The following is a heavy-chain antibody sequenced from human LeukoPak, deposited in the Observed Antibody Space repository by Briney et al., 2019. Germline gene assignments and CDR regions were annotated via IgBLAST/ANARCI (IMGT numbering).Heavy chain of an antibody. CDR2: IKQDGSEK. Sequence: GGSLRLSCAASGFTFSSYWMSWVRQAPGKGLALVSNIKQDGSEKYYVDSVKGRFTISRDNAKNSLYLQMNSLRAEDTAVYYCARDKYCGGDCPPDYWGQGTLVTVSS. J-gene: IGHJ4*02. D-gene: IGHD2-21*01. V-gene: IGHV3-7*01. CDR1: GFTFSSYW. CDR3: ARDKYCGGDCPPDY.